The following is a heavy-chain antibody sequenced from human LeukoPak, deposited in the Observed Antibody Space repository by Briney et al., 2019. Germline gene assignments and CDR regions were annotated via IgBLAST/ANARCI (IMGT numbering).Heavy chain of an antibody. Sequence: PGGSLRLSCAASGFTFSSYALHWVRQAPGMGLEWVATISFDGSNKYYADSVKGRFTISRDNSKNTLYLQMNSLRAEDTAVYYCARGRSIVATSGYFDYWGQGTLVTVSS. J-gene: IGHJ4*02. CDR3: ARGRSIVATSGYFDY. V-gene: IGHV3-30-3*01. CDR2: ISFDGSNK. CDR1: GFTFSSYA. D-gene: IGHD5-12*01.